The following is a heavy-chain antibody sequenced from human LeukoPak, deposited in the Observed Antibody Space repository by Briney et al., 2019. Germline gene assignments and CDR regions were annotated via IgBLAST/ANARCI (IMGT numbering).Heavy chain of an antibody. CDR3: AKCRASGAVNFDY. CDR2: ISGSGSIN. CDR1: GFSFTSYA. J-gene: IGHJ4*02. V-gene: IGHV3-23*01. D-gene: IGHD1-26*01. Sequence: GGSLRLSCAASGFSFTSYAMSWVRQAPGKGLEWVSTISGSGSINCHADSVKGRFTISRDNSRNTLYLQMNSLRAEDTAVYYCAKCRASGAVNFDYWGRGTLVTVSS.